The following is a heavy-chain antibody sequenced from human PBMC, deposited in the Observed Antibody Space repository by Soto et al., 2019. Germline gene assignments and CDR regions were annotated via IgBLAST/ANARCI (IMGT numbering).Heavy chain of an antibody. D-gene: IGHD6-19*01. J-gene: IGHJ6*02. Sequence: QVQLVQSGAELKKPGASVKVSCKSSGYSFINYYIHWVRQAPGQGLEWMGWINPHSVDTDYAKKFRGRVPMTRETPISTVCTELNRLSSDVTDLYWCSGQWLPYISPRISFGMEVWGQGTSVTVSS. CDR3: SGQWLPYISPRISFGMEV. V-gene: IGHV1-2*02. CDR1: GYSFINYY. CDR2: INPHSVDT.